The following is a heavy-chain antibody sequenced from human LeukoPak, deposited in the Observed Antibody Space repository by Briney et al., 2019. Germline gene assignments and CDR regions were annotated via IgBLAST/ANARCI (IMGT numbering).Heavy chain of an antibody. J-gene: IGHJ4*02. CDR2: IYYSGST. CDR3: ASIAAAGTDTVDY. V-gene: IGHV4-59*08. Sequence: PSETLSLTCTVSGGSISSYYWSWIRQPPGKGLEWIGYIYYSGSTNYNPSLKSRVTISVDMSKNQFSLKLSSVTAADTAVYYCASIAAAGTDTVDYRGQGTLVTVSS. CDR1: GGSISSYY. D-gene: IGHD6-13*01.